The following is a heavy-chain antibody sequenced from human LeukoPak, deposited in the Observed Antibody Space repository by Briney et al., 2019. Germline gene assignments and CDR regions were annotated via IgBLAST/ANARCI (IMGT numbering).Heavy chain of an antibody. CDR3: ARDLWYSSSWYREYNWFDP. Sequence: ASVKVSCKASGGTFSSYAISWVRQAPRQGLECMGRIIPILGIANYAQKFQGRVTITADKSTSTAYMELSSLRSEDTAVYYCARDLWYSSSWYREYNWFDPWGQGTLVTVSS. J-gene: IGHJ5*02. CDR1: GGTFSSYA. V-gene: IGHV1-69*04. D-gene: IGHD6-13*01. CDR2: IIPILGIA.